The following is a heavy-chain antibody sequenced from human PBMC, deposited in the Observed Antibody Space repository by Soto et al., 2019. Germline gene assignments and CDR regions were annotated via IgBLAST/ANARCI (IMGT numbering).Heavy chain of an antibody. CDR1: GGTFSSYA. CDR2: IIPIFGTA. Sequence: ASVKVSCKASGGTFSSYAISWVRQAPGQGLEWMGGIIPIFGTANYAQKFRGRVTITADKSTSTAYMELSSLRSEDTAVYYCARLVDLNYFDYWGQGTLVTVSS. D-gene: IGHD5-12*01. V-gene: IGHV1-69*06. J-gene: IGHJ4*02. CDR3: ARLVDLNYFDY.